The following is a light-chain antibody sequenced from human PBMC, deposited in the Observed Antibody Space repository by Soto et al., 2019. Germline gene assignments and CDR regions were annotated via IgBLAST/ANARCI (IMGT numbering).Light chain of an antibody. CDR1: QSISSW. V-gene: IGKV1-5*03. CDR2: KAS. J-gene: IGKJ2*01. CDR3: QQSYNTRA. Sequence: DIQMTQSPSTLSASVGDRVTITCRASQSISSWLAWYQQKPGKAPKLLIYKASSLESGVPSRFSGSGSGTEFTLTISSLQPEDSATYYCQQSYNTRAFGQGTKVDIK.